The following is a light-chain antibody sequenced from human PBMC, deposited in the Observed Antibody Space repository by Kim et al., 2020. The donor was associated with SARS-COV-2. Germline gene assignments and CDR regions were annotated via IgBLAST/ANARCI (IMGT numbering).Light chain of an antibody. Sequence: SPRERATLSGGASQGVTISLAWYQQNPGQPPRLLIYGASTRAAGIPARFSGSGSGTDFTLTITGVQSEDLAFYYCQQYTNWPLYSFGQGTKLEIK. CDR2: GAS. J-gene: IGKJ2*03. CDR3: QQYTNWPLYS. CDR1: QGVTIS. V-gene: IGKV3-15*01.